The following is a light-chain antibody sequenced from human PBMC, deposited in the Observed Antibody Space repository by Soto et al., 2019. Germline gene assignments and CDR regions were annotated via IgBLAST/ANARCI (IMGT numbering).Light chain of an antibody. CDR3: QQYATSPST. CDR1: QSVRSGY. CDR2: GAS. Sequence: PGESATLSCRASQSVRSGYLAWYQQKPGQAPRLLIYGASSRASGIRDSFSGSGSGTDFTLTISRLEPEDFVVYYCQQYATSPSTFGQGTKLEIK. V-gene: IGKV3-20*01. J-gene: IGKJ2*01.